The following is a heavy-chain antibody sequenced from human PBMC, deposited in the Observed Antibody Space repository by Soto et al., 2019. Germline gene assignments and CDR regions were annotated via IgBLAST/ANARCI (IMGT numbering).Heavy chain of an antibody. V-gene: IGHV1-69*13. CDR1: GGTFSSYA. CDR3: ARAGPHYSSYYYYYMDV. D-gene: IGHD4-4*01. CDR2: IIPIFGTA. J-gene: IGHJ6*03. Sequence: SVKVSCKASGGTFSSYAISWVRQAPGQGLEWMGGIIPIFGTANYAQKFQGRVTITADESTSTAYMELSSLRSEDTAVYYCARAGPHYSSYYYYYMDVWGKGTTVTVSS.